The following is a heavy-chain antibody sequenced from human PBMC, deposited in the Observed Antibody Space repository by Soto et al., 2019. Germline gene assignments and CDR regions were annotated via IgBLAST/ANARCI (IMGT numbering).Heavy chain of an antibody. CDR3: ARAGYCSSTSCYHYFDY. J-gene: IGHJ4*02. CDR2: INSDGSST. D-gene: IGHD2-2*01. V-gene: IGHV3-74*01. Sequence: GGSLRLSCAASGFTFSSYWMHWVRQAPGKGLVWVSRINSDGSSTSYADSVKGRFTISRDNAKNTLYLQMNSLRAEDTAVYYCARAGYCSSTSCYHYFDYWGQGNLVTVS. CDR1: GFTFSSYW.